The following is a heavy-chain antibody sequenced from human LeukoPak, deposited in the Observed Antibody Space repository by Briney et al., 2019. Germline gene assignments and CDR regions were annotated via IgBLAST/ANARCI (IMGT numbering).Heavy chain of an antibody. J-gene: IGHJ4*02. CDR3: ANGGDFYYFDY. Sequence: PSETLSLTCAVSGYSISSGYYWGWIRQPPGKGLEWIGSIYHSGSTYYNPSLKSRVTISVDTSKNQFSLELSSVTAADTAVYYCANGGDFYYFDYWGQGTLVTVSS. D-gene: IGHD2/OR15-2a*01. CDR2: IYHSGST. V-gene: IGHV4-38-2*01. CDR1: GYSISSGYY.